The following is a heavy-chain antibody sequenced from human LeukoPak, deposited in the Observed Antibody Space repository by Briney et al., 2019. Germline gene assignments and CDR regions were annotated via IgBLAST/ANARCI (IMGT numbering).Heavy chain of an antibody. CDR2: INPNSGDT. CDR1: EYTFTAYY. Sequence: AAVKVSCKASEYTFTAYYVHWVRQAPGQGLEWMGRINPNSGDTNFAQNLQGRVTMTTDTSISTVYIALSKLRSDDTAVYYCARVGQWLVENDWFDPWGQGTLVTVSS. V-gene: IGHV1-2*06. D-gene: IGHD6-19*01. CDR3: ARVGQWLVENDWFDP. J-gene: IGHJ5*02.